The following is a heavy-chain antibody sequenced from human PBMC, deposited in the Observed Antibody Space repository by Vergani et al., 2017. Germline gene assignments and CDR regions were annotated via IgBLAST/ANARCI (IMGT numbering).Heavy chain of an antibody. D-gene: IGHD4-17*01. CDR1: RHSIRTGSY. Sequence: QVQLQESGPGLLKPAETLSLTCVVSRHSIRTGSYWGWFRPSPEKGLAYIGSMFHAGYSYFNPSLQSRATISIDTSKNQFSLEMTSVTAADTAVYFCARLDYGDRWFLDYWGRGLLVTVSS. CDR3: ARLDYGDRWFLDY. V-gene: IGHV4-38-2*01. J-gene: IGHJ4*02. CDR2: MFHAGYS.